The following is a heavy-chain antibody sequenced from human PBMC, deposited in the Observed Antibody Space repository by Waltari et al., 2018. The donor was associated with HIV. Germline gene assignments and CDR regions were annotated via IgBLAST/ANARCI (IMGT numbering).Heavy chain of an antibody. CDR3: ARRNIVVVPAAKGVWFDP. V-gene: IGHV5-51*01. D-gene: IGHD2-2*01. Sequence: MPGKGLEWMGIIYPGDSDTRYIPSFQGQVTISADKSISTAYLQWSSLKASDTAMYYCARRNIVVVPAAKGVWFDPWGQGTLVTVSS. CDR2: IYPGDSDT. J-gene: IGHJ5*02.